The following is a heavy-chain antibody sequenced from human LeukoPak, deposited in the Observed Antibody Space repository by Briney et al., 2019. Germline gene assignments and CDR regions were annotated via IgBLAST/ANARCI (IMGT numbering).Heavy chain of an antibody. CDR3: ASTYYYDSSGDYAPSYYYYGMDV. D-gene: IGHD3-22*01. V-gene: IGHV1-69*01. Sequence: GSSVKVSCKASGGTFSSYAISWVRQVPGQGLERMGGIIPIFGTANYAQKFQGRVTITADESTSTAYMELSSLRSEDTAVYYCASTYYYDSSGDYAPSYYYYGMDVWGQGTTVTVSS. CDR1: GGTFSSYA. CDR2: IIPIFGTA. J-gene: IGHJ6*02.